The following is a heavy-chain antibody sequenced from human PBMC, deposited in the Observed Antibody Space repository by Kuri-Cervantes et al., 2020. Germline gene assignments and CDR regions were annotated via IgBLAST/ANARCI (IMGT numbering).Heavy chain of an antibody. CDR2: IWYGGSNK. J-gene: IGHJ6*02. Sequence: GGSLRLSCAASGFTFSNYGMHWVRQAPGKGLEWVAVIWYGGSNKNYADSVKGRFTISRDNSKNTLSLQMNSLRVEDTAVYYCARDYYGSGNLAGMDVWGQGITVTVSS. D-gene: IGHD3-10*01. CDR1: GFTFSNYG. V-gene: IGHV3-33*01. CDR3: ARDYYGSGNLAGMDV.